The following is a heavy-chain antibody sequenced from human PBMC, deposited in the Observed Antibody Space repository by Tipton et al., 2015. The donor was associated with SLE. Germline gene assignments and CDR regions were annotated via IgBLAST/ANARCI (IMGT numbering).Heavy chain of an antibody. Sequence: TLSLTCTVSGGSISTYYWSWIRQPPGKGLEWIGYIYYSGSTNYNPSLKIRVTISVDTSKNHFSLKLSSVTASDTAVYYCARELRPGFGELSPDYAFDIWGQGTMVTVSS. CDR3: ARELRPGFGELSPDYAFDI. CDR1: GGSISTYY. J-gene: IGHJ3*02. CDR2: IYYSGST. V-gene: IGHV4-59*01. D-gene: IGHD3-10*01.